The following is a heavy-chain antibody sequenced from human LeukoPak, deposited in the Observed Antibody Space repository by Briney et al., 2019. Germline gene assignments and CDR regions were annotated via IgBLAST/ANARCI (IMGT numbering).Heavy chain of an antibody. CDR1: GXSFTXXX. Sequence: XGXSFTXXXXGWVXXXXGKGLEWMGIIYPGDSDTRYSPSFQGQVTISADKSISTAYLQWSSLKASDTAMYYCARHEGERWGQGTLVTVSS. CDR2: IYPGDSDT. V-gene: IGHV5-51*01. CDR3: ARHEGER. J-gene: IGHJ4*02.